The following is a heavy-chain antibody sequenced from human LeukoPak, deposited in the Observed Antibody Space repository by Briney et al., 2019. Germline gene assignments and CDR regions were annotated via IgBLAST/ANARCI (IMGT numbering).Heavy chain of an antibody. Sequence: SETLSLTRTVSGGSISSGGYYWSWIRQHPGKGLEWIGYIYYSGSTYYNPSLKSRVTISVDTSKNQFSLKLSSVTAADTAVYYCARIRVCIVVVPAAIRYYYYMDVWGKGTTVTVSS. CDR3: ARIRVCIVVVPAAIRYYYYMDV. V-gene: IGHV4-31*03. CDR1: GGSISSGGYY. D-gene: IGHD2-2*01. J-gene: IGHJ6*03. CDR2: IYYSGST.